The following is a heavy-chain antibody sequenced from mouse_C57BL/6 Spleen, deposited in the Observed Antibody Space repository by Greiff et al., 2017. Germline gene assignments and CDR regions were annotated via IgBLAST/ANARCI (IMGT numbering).Heavy chain of an antibody. CDR2: INPNNGGT. J-gene: IGHJ1*03. CDR1: GYTFTDYN. CDR3: ARSVYSNGYFDV. D-gene: IGHD2-1*01. V-gene: IGHV1-18*01. Sequence: EVQLQQSGPELVKPGASVKIPCKASGYTFTDYNMDWVKQSHGKSLEWIGDINPNNGGTNYNQKFKGKATLTVDKSSSTAYMELRSLTSGDTAVYYCARSVYSNGYFDVWGTGTTVTVSS.